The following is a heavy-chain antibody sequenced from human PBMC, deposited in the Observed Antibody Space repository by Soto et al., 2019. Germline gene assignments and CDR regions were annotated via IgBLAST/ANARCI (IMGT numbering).Heavy chain of an antibody. D-gene: IGHD5-12*01. V-gene: IGHV1-8*01. CDR1: GYTFTSYD. CDR3: ARDIETYGMDV. J-gene: IGHJ6*02. CDR2: MNPNSGNT. Sequence: QVQLVQSGAEVKKPGASVKVSCKASGYTFTSYDVNWVRQATGQGLEWMGWMNPNSGNTVYAQKFQGRVTMTRNTSISTAYMEMSSLRSEDEAVYYCARDIETYGMDVWGQGTTVTVSS.